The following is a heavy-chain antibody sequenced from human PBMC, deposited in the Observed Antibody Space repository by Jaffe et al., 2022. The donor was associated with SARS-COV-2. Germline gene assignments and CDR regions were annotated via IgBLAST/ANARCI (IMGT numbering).Heavy chain of an antibody. Sequence: QVQLQESGPGLVKPSETLSLTCTVSGGSVSSGSYYWSWIRQPPGKGLEWIGYIYYSGSTNYNPSLKSRVTISVDTSKNQFSLKLSSVTAADTAVYYCARDYYPPRAFDIWGQGTMVTVSS. V-gene: IGHV4-61*01. CDR2: IYYSGST. CDR3: ARDYYPPRAFDI. J-gene: IGHJ3*02. D-gene: IGHD3-10*01. CDR1: GGSVSSGSYY.